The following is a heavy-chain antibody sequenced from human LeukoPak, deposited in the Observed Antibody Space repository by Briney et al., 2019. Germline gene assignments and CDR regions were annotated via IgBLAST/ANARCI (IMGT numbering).Heavy chain of an antibody. Sequence: SETLSLTCAVCGGSFSGYYWSWIRQPPGKGLEWIGEINHSGSTSYNPSLKSRVTISVDTSKNQFSLKLSSVTAADTAVYYCARGRDDYVWGSYPNWFDPWGQGTLVTVSS. V-gene: IGHV4-34*01. J-gene: IGHJ5*02. CDR3: ARGRDDYVWGSYPNWFDP. CDR2: INHSGST. CDR1: GGSFSGYY. D-gene: IGHD3-16*02.